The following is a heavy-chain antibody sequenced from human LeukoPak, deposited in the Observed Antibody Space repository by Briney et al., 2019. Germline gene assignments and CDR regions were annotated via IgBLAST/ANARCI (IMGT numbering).Heavy chain of an antibody. CDR1: GFTFSSYG. CDR3: AKDFGYDSSGSFFDY. Sequence: PGRSLRLSCAASGFTFSSYGMHWVRQAPGKGLGWVAFIWYDGSNKYYADSVKGRFTISRDNSKNTLYLQMNSLRAEDTAVYYCAKDFGYDSSGSFFDYWGQGTLVTVSS. CDR2: IWYDGSNK. D-gene: IGHD3-22*01. V-gene: IGHV3-33*06. J-gene: IGHJ4*02.